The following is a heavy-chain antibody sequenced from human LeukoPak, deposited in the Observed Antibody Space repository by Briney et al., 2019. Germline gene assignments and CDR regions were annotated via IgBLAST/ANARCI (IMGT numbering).Heavy chain of an antibody. J-gene: IGHJ2*01. D-gene: IGHD3-10*02. Sequence: GGSLRLSCAASGFTFSGSDIHWVRQASGKGLEWIGRIKTKAESYATAYVVSVQGRFTLSRDDSKNTAFLRMNSLKTEDTAVYYCSRRMFTADWHLDLWGRGTLVTVSS. V-gene: IGHV3-73*01. CDR1: GFTFSGSD. CDR2: IKTKAESYAT. CDR3: SRRMFTADWHLDL.